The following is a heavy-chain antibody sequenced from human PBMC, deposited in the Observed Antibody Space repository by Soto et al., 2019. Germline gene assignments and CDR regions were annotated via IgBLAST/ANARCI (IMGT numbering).Heavy chain of an antibody. CDR1: GFTFSNAW. J-gene: IGHJ6*03. D-gene: IGHD2-2*01. CDR2: IKSKTDGGTT. Sequence: GGSLRLSCAASGFTFSNAWMSWVRQAPGKGLEWVGRIKSKTDGGTTDYAAPVKGRFTISRDDSKNTLYLQMNSLKTEDTAVYYCTTGLVVPAADYYYYMDVWGKGTTVTVSS. V-gene: IGHV3-15*01. CDR3: TTGLVVPAADYYYYMDV.